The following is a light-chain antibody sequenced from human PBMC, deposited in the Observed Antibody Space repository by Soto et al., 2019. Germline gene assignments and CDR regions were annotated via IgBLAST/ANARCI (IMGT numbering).Light chain of an antibody. Sequence: EIVLTQSPATLSLSPGERATLSCRASQSVGNYLVWYQLKPGQAPRLLIYGASNRATDIPARFSGSGSGTDFTLTISSLEPEDFAVYYCQQRSSWPLTFGGGTKVEIK. V-gene: IGKV3-11*01. CDR3: QQRSSWPLT. CDR2: GAS. J-gene: IGKJ4*01. CDR1: QSVGNY.